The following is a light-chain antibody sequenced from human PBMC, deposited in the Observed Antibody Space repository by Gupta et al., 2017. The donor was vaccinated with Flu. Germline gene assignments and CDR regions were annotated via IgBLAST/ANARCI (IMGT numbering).Light chain of an antibody. J-gene: IGLJ1*01. Sequence: QSALTQPRSVSGSPGRSVTISCTGTSSDFGHYNSVSCYRQHPGKAPKLMIYDVTKRPSGVPDRFSGSKSGNTASLTISGLQADDEADYYCCSYAGDNTYVFGSGTKVTVL. CDR1: SSDFGHYNS. CDR3: CSYAGDNTYV. CDR2: DVT. V-gene: IGLV2-11*01.